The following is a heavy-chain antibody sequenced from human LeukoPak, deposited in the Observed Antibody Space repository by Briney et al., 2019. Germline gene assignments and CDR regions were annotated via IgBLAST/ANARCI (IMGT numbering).Heavy chain of an antibody. D-gene: IGHD3-22*01. Sequence: SQTLSLTCTVSGGSISSGGYYWSWIRQHPGKGLEWIGYIYYSGSTYYNPSLKSRVTISVDTSKNQFSLKLSSVTAADTAVYYCARQPPDYYDSSGYSHGGRQANDAFDIWGQGTMVTVSS. V-gene: IGHV4-31*03. J-gene: IGHJ3*02. CDR3: ARQPPDYYDSSGYSHGGRQANDAFDI. CDR1: GGSISSGGYY. CDR2: IYYSGST.